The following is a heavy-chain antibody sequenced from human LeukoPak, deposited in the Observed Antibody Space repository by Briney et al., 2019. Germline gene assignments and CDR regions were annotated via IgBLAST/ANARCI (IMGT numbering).Heavy chain of an antibody. D-gene: IGHD3-16*01. V-gene: IGHV3-7*01. CDR2: IHDDGILK. CDR1: GFTFTAYA. CDR3: ARGRGWVDH. Sequence: HPGGSLRLSCAPSGFTFTAYAMSWFRQAPGKGLEWVANIHDDGILKHYVDSVKGRFTISRDDAKNSVYLQLNSLRVEDTALYFCARGRGWVDHWGQGTRVTVSS. J-gene: IGHJ4*02.